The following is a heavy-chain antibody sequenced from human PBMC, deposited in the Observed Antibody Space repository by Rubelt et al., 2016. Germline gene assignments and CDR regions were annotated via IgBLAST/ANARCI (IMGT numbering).Heavy chain of an antibody. CDR3: ARDPTSSFRYFQH. CDR1: GFTFDDYG. J-gene: IGHJ1*01. D-gene: IGHD6-6*01. CDR2: INWNGGST. V-gene: IGHV3-20*04. Sequence: EVQLVESGGGLVQPGGSLRLSCAASGFTFDDYGMSWVRQAPGKGREWVSGINWNGGSTGYADSVKGRFTISRDNAKNSLFLQMNSLRAEDTAVYYCARDPTSSFRYFQHWGQGTLVTVSS.